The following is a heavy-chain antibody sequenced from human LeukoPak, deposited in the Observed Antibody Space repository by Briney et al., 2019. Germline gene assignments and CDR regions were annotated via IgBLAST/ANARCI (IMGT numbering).Heavy chain of an antibody. Sequence: ASMKVSCKASGYTFTNYYIHWVRQAPGQGLEWMGRINPNNGGTNYAQKLQGSVTMARDTSISTAYMELSGLTSDDTAIYYCAITVVENAFDIWGQGTMVIVSS. D-gene: IGHD4-23*01. CDR3: AITVVENAFDI. J-gene: IGHJ3*02. CDR1: GYTFTNYY. V-gene: IGHV1-2*06. CDR2: INPNNGGT.